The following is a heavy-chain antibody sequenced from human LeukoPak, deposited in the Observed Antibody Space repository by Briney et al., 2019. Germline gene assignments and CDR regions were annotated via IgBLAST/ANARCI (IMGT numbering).Heavy chain of an antibody. Sequence: SETLSLTCTVSGGSISSGGYSWSWIRQPPGKGLEWIGYIYYSGSTYYNPSLKSRVTISVDTSKNQFSLKLSSVTAADTAVYYCASSPPGDRDDAFDIWGQGTMVTVSS. V-gene: IGHV4-30-4*07. CDR3: ASSPPGDRDDAFDI. J-gene: IGHJ3*02. D-gene: IGHD7-27*01. CDR1: GGSISSGGYS. CDR2: IYYSGST.